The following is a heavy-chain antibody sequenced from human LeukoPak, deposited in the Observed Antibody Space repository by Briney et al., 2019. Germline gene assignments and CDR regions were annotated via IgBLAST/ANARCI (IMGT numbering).Heavy chain of an antibody. CDR2: ISWNSGSI. CDR1: GFTFDDYA. CDR3: AKALYYDSSGYPVG. J-gene: IGHJ4*02. Sequence: SLRLSCAASGFTFDDYAMHWVRQAPGKGLEWVSGISWNSGSIGYADSVKGRFIISRDNAKNSLYLQMNSLRAEDTALYYCAKALYYDSSGYPVGWGQGTLVTVSS. V-gene: IGHV3-9*01. D-gene: IGHD3-22*01.